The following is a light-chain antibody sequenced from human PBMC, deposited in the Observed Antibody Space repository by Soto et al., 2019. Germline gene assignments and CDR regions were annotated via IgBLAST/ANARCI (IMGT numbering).Light chain of an antibody. CDR2: WAS. Sequence: DIVMTQSPDSLAVSLGERATINCKSSQSVLYSSNNKNYLAWYQQKPGQPPKLLIYWASTRESGVPDRFSGSGSGTDFPLTISSLQAEDVAVYYCKQYYSTPALTFGGGTKVEIK. J-gene: IGKJ4*01. V-gene: IGKV4-1*01. CDR1: QSVLYSSNNKNY. CDR3: KQYYSTPALT.